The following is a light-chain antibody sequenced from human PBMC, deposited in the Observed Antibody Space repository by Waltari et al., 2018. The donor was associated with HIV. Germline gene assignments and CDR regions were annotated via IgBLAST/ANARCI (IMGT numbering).Light chain of an antibody. CDR3: AAWDDSLNGLGV. Sequence: QFVLTQAPQASGNPGQRVAVSCAGSRPTSGSNTVNWYQQLPGPAPKLLNCSNMQRPSGVPDRFSGSKSRTSASLAISGLQSDDEADYYCAAWDDSLNGLGVFGGGTKLTVL. V-gene: IGLV1-44*01. CDR1: RPTSGSNT. J-gene: IGLJ3*02. CDR2: SNM.